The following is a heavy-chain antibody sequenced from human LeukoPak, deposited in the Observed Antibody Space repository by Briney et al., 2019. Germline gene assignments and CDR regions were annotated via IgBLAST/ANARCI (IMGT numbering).Heavy chain of an antibody. CDR2: INHSGST. Sequence: SETLSLTCAVYGGSFSGYYWSWIRQPPGKGLEWIGEINHSGSTNYNPSLKSRVTISVDTSKNQFSLKLSSVTAADTAVYYCAGVWEDIVVVPAAVNWFDPWGQGTLVTVSS. V-gene: IGHV4-34*01. CDR1: GGSFSGYY. D-gene: IGHD2-2*01. CDR3: AGVWEDIVVVPAAVNWFDP. J-gene: IGHJ5*02.